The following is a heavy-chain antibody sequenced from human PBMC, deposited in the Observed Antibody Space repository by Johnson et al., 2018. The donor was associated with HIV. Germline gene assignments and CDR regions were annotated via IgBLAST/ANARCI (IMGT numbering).Heavy chain of an antibody. CDR1: GFTFSSYA. CDR3: TTSWRITGVPST. CDR2: IYSGGST. J-gene: IGHJ3*01. D-gene: IGHD7-27*01. V-gene: IGHV3-NL1*01. Sequence: QVQLVESGGGVVQPGRSLRLSCAASGFTFSSYAMHWVRQAPGKGLEWVSVIYSGGSTYYADSVKGRFTISRDNSKNTLYLQMNSLKTEDTAVYYCTTSWRITGVPSTWGQWTMVTVSS.